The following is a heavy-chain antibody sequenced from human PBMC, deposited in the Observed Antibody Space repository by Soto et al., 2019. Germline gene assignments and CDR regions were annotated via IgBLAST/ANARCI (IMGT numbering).Heavy chain of an antibody. Sequence: PSETLSLTCTVSGGSISSGGYSWTWIRQSPGKGLEWIGYTYQSGSAYYNPSLKSRVTISVDRSKNQFSLNLTSVTAADTAVYYCARDYYGMDAWGQGTTVTVSS. J-gene: IGHJ6*02. CDR3: ARDYYGMDA. V-gene: IGHV4-30-2*06. CDR1: GGSISSGGYS. CDR2: TYQSGSA.